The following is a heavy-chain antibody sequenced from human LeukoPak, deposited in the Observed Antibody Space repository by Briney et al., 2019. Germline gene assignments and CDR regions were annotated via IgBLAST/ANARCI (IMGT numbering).Heavy chain of an antibody. Sequence: ASVKVSCKASGYTFTSYDINWVRQATGQGLEWMGWMNPNSGNTGYAQKFQGRVTMTRNTSISTAYMELSSLRYEDTAVYYCTRSRSIAVAYYWGRGTLVTVSS. D-gene: IGHD6-19*01. CDR1: GYTFTSYD. CDR3: TRSRSIAVAYY. CDR2: MNPNSGNT. J-gene: IGHJ4*02. V-gene: IGHV1-8*01.